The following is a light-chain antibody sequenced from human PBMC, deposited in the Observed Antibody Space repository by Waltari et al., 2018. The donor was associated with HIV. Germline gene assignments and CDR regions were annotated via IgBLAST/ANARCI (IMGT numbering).Light chain of an antibody. CDR1: NSNIGAGYD. Sequence: SVLTQPPSVSGAPGQWVTISCTGNNSNIGAGYDVHWYRQFPGSAPELVVYGDSIRPAVVPDRFSGSKSGVSASLDISGLQTEDEADYYCQSYDNNLSGLWVFGGGTKLTVL. V-gene: IGLV1-40*01. J-gene: IGLJ3*02. CDR3: QSYDNNLSGLWV. CDR2: GDS.